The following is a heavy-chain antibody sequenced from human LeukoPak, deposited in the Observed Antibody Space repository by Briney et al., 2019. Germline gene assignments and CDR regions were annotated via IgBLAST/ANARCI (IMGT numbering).Heavy chain of an antibody. J-gene: IGHJ5*02. D-gene: IGHD3-10*01. CDR1: GAPFTILV. CDR2: INTDGTVT. Sequence: GGSLRLSCPAPGAPFTILVMPGAGQAPGKGLESVSRINTDGTVTTYADSVKGRFTVSRDNADNTMFLQMNSVRDEDTAVYYCAPLLWMVPPAASWGQGTPVTVSS. CDR3: APLLWMVPPAAS. V-gene: IGHV3-74*01.